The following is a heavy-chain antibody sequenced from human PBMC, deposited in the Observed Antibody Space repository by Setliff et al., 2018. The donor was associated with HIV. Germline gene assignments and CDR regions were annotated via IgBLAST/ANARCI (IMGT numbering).Heavy chain of an antibody. CDR3: ARGLNYYGSGSYLPLGY. V-gene: IGHV4-34*01. CDR1: DASINSYY. D-gene: IGHD3-10*01. Sequence: SETLSLTCTVSDASINSYYWTWIRQPPGKGLEWIGEIDHSGNIKYHASLKSRVTISKDTSKNRISLKLRSVTAADTAVYYCARGLNYYGSGSYLPLGYWGQGTLVTVPQ. J-gene: IGHJ4*02. CDR2: IDHSGNI.